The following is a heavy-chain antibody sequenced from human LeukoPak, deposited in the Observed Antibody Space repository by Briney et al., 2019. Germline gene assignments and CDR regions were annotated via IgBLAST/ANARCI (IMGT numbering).Heavy chain of an antibody. CDR2: INTDGSSM. CDR3: ARDFFENMAYAFDI. D-gene: IGHD2/OR15-2a*01. J-gene: IGHJ3*02. V-gene: IGHV3-74*01. CDR1: GFTFNGYW. Sequence: GGSLRLSCAASGFTFNGYWMYWVRQAPGKGLVWVSRINTDGSSMNYADSVKGRFTISRDNSKNTLYLQMNSLRAEDTAVYYCARDFFENMAYAFDIWGQGTMVTVSS.